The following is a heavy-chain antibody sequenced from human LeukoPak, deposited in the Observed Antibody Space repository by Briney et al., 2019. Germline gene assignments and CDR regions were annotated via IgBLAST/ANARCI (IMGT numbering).Heavy chain of an antibody. CDR3: ARFATNAGSGVDY. J-gene: IGHJ4*02. D-gene: IGHD2-8*01. Sequence: KASETLSLTCTVSGGSISSGSYYWSWIRQPAGKGLEWIGRIYTSGSTNYNPSLKSRVTISVDTSKNQFSLKLSSVTAADTAVYYCARFATNAGSGVDYWGQGTLVTVSS. CDR1: GGSISSGSYY. V-gene: IGHV4-61*02. CDR2: IYTSGST.